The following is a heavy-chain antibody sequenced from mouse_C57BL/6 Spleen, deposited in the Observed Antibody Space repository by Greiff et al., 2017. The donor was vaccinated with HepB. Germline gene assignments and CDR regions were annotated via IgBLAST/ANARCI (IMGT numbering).Heavy chain of an antibody. D-gene: IGHD2-3*01. CDR1: GFTFSSYA. Sequence: EVQLVESGGGLVKPGGSLKLSCAASGFTFSSYAMSWVRQTPEKRLEWVATISDGGSYTYYPDNVKGRFTISRDNAKNNLYLQMSHLKSEDTAMYYCAREWLLRGTGFAYWGQGTLVTVSA. CDR2: ISDGGSYT. V-gene: IGHV5-4*01. J-gene: IGHJ3*01. CDR3: AREWLLRGTGFAY.